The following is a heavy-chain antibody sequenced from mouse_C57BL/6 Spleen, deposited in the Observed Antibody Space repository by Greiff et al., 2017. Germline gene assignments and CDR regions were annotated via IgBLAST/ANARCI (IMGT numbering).Heavy chain of an antibody. J-gene: IGHJ4*01. CDR2: INPSTGGT. CDR1: GYSFTGYY. D-gene: IGHD2-3*01. CDR3: ARDYGYYVNYAMDY. Sequence: EVQLQQSGPELVQPGASVKISCKASGYSFTGYYMNWVKQSPEKSLEWIGEINPSTGGTTYNQKFKAKATVTVDKSSSTAYMQLKSLTSEDSAVYYSARDYGYYVNYAMDYWGQGTSVTVSS. V-gene: IGHV1-42*01.